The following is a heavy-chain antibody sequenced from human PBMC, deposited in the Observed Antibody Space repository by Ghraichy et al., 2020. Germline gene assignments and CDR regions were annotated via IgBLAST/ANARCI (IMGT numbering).Heavy chain of an antibody. CDR1: GGSISSSSYY. D-gene: IGHD2-15*01. Sequence: SETLSLTCTVSGGSISSSSYYWGWIRQPPGKGLEWIGSIYYSGSTYYNPSLKSRVTISVDTSKNQFSLKLSSVTAADTAVYYCARQIVVVVAARGFDYWGQGTLVTVSS. CDR3: ARQIVVVVAARGFDY. CDR2: IYYSGST. V-gene: IGHV4-39*01. J-gene: IGHJ4*02.